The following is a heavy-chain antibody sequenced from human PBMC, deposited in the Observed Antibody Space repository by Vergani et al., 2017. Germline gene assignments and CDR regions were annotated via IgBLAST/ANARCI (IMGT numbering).Heavy chain of an antibody. CDR2: ISSSSSYI. CDR3: ARDRGVAGRHDY. Sequence: EVQLLESGGGLVQPGGSLRLSCAASGFTFSSYAMSWVRQAPGKGLEWVSYISSSSSYIYYADSVKGRFTISRDNAKNSLYLQMNSLRAEDTAVYYCARDRGVAGRHDYWGQGTLVTVSS. D-gene: IGHD6-19*01. J-gene: IGHJ4*02. CDR1: GFTFSSYA. V-gene: IGHV3-21*05.